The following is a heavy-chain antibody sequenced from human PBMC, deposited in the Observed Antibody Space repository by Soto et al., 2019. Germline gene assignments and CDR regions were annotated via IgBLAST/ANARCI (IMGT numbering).Heavy chain of an antibody. CDR3: ARNLITILTSCSYGMDV. Sequence: EVQLVESGGGLVQPGGSLRLSCAASGFTFSSYWMSWVRQAPGKGLEWVANIKQDRSEKYYVDSVKGRFTISRDNAKNSLYLQMNSLRAEDTAVYYCARNLITILTSCSYGMDVWGQGTTVTVSS. CDR1: GFTFSSYW. J-gene: IGHJ6*02. V-gene: IGHV3-7*05. CDR2: IKQDRSEK. D-gene: IGHD3-3*01.